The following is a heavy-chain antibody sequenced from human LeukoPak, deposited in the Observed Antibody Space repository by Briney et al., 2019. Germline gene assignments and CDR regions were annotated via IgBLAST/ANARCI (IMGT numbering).Heavy chain of an antibody. CDR2: ITSSSSYI. J-gene: IGHJ3*02. V-gene: IGHV3-21*01. CDR1: GFTFSNYG. Sequence: GGSLRLSCAASGFTFSNYGMNWVRQAPGKGLEWVSSITSSSSYIYYADSVKGQFTISRDNAKNSLFLQMNSLRAEDAAIYYCAREEVRAFDIWGQGTMVTVSS. CDR3: AREEVRAFDI. D-gene: IGHD3-10*01.